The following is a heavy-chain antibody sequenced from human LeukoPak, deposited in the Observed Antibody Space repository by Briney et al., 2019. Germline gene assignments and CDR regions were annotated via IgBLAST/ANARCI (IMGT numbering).Heavy chain of an antibody. J-gene: IGHJ4*02. CDR1: GGSISNYY. V-gene: IGHV4-59*01. CDR2: IYYTGST. D-gene: IGHD6-6*01. Sequence: PSETLCLTCTVSGGSISNYYWSWIRQPPGKGLEWIGYIYYTGSTNYNPSLTSRVNISVDTSKNQFSLNLTSVTAADTAVYYCARWGSIAVARFDYWGQGTLVTVSS. CDR3: ARWGSIAVARFDY.